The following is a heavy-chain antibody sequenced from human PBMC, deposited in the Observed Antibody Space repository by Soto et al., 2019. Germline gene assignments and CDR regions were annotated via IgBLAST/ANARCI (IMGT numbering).Heavy chain of an antibody. CDR2: ISYDGSNK. V-gene: IGHV3-30-3*01. CDR1: GFTFSSYA. CDR3: ARGYDFWSGYYYPYGMDV. J-gene: IGHJ6*02. Sequence: PGGSLRLSCAASGFTFSSYAMHWVRQAPGKGQEWVAVISYDGSNKNHADTVKGRFTISRDNSKNTLYLQMNSLRAEDTAVYYCARGYDFWSGYYYPYGMDVWGQGTTVTVSS. D-gene: IGHD3-3*01.